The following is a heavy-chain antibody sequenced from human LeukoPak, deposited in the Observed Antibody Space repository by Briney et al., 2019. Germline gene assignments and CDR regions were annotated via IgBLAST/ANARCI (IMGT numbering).Heavy chain of an antibody. J-gene: IGHJ4*02. V-gene: IGHV3-74*01. CDR3: ARGYYSSSRIDY. CDR2: VNSDGSTT. D-gene: IGHD6-13*01. CDR1: GFPFSNYW. Sequence: GGSLRLSCAASGFPFSNYWMHWVRQAPGKGLVWASRVNSDGSTTNYADSVKGRFTISRDNAENTLYMRMNSLRPEDTAVYYCARGYYSSSRIDYWGQGALVTVSS.